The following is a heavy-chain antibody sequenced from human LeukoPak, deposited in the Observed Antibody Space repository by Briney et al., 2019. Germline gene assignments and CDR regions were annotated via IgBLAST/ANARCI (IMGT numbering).Heavy chain of an antibody. CDR1: GFTFSSYS. CDR3: AKDMWGYYDSSGHWGVSSGLDY. Sequence: PGGSLRLSCAASGFTFSSYSMNWVRQAPGKGLEWVSGISGGGGSTYYADSVKGRFTISRDNSKNTLSLQMKTLRAEVTAVYYCAKDMWGYYDSSGHWGVSSGLDYWGQGTLVTVSS. D-gene: IGHD3-22*01. V-gene: IGHV3-23*01. J-gene: IGHJ4*02. CDR2: ISGGGGST.